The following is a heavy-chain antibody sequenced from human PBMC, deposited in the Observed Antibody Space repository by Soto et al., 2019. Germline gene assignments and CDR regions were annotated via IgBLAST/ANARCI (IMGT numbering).Heavy chain of an antibody. CDR2: ISPAGNSV. CDR3: VRDHLWAFDY. D-gene: IGHD3-16*01. Sequence: GGSLRLSCVASGFTLSSYSINWIRQAPGKGPEWVSWISPAGNSVDYTDSVKGRFTISRDNAENSLYLEMNSLRDEDTAVYYCVRDHLWAFDYWGQGTLVTVSS. CDR1: GFTLSSYS. J-gene: IGHJ4*02. V-gene: IGHV3-48*02.